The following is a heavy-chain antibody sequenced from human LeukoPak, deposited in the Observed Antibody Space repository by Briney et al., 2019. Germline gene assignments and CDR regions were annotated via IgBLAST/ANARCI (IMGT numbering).Heavy chain of an antibody. V-gene: IGHV3-23*01. Sequence: GASVKVSCKASGYTFSSYAMSWVRQAPGKGLEWVSAISGSGGSTYYADSVKGRFTISRDNSKNTLYLQMNSLRAEDTAVYYCAKGRDGYNDYWGQGTLVTVSS. CDR3: AKGRDGYNDY. CDR2: ISGSGGST. CDR1: GYTFSSYA. J-gene: IGHJ4*02. D-gene: IGHD5-24*01.